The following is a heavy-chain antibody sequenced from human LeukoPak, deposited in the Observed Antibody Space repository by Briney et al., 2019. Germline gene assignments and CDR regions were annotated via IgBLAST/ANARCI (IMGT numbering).Heavy chain of an antibody. J-gene: IGHJ3*02. D-gene: IGHD4-17*01. CDR2: INPSGGST. V-gene: IGHV1-46*01. CDR1: GYTFTSYY. CDR3: ARDTDYGDSPEGAFDI. Sequence: GASVKVSCKASGYTFTSYYMHWVRQAPGQGLEWMGLINPSGGSTSYAQKFQGRVTMTRDTSTSTVYMELSSLRSEDTAVYYCARDTDYGDSPEGAFDIWGQGTMVTVSS.